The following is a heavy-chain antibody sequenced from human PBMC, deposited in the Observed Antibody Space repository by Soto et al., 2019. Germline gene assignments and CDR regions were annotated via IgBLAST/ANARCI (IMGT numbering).Heavy chain of an antibody. V-gene: IGHV3-23*01. CDR2: ISGRGGAT. Sequence: VQVLESGGGFVQPGGSLRLSCAASGFTFSAYAMSWVRQAPGTGLVWVSGISGRGGATYYADSVKGRFTISRDNSKNTLYLQMNSLRAEDTAVYYCASPDYYAIDVWGQGTTVTVSS. CDR1: GFTFSAYA. J-gene: IGHJ6*02. CDR3: ASPDYYAIDV.